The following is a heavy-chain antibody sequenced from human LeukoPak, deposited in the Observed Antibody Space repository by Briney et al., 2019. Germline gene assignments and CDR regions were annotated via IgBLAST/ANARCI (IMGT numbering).Heavy chain of an antibody. D-gene: IGHD1-26*01. Sequence: GGSLRLSCAASGFTFNSYAMAWVRQAPQKGLEWVSSITDNGISTYYADSVKGRFTISRDNSKNTLFLQMNSLRAEDTAVYFCAKGLRGRYEYWGQGALGTVSS. V-gene: IGHV3-23*01. CDR1: GFTFNSYA. CDR2: ITDNGIST. J-gene: IGHJ4*02. CDR3: AKGLRGRYEY.